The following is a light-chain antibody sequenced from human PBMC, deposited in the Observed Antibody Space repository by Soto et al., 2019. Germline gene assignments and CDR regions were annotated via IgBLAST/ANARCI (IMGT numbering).Light chain of an antibody. CDR3: SSYTTRNNRQIV. CDR1: SSDVGGYNY. J-gene: IGLJ1*01. CDR2: DVS. V-gene: IGLV2-14*01. Sequence: QSALAQPASVSGSPGQSITISCTGTSSDVGGYNYVSWYQQHPGKATKFMIYDVSNRPSGVSNRFSGSKSGNTASLTISGLQAEDEADYYCSSYTTRNNRQIVFATGTKLTVL.